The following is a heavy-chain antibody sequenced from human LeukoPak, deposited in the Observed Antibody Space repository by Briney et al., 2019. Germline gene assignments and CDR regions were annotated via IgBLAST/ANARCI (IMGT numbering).Heavy chain of an antibody. D-gene: IGHD2-2*02. CDR3: ARGLTLYTAFDI. J-gene: IGHJ3*02. V-gene: IGHV4-39*07. Sequence: SETLSLTCTVSGGSISSSSNYWGWIRQPPGKGLEWIGSIYYSGSTYYNPSLKSRVTISIDTSKNQFSLKLSSVTAADTAVYYCARGLTLYTAFDIWGQGTMVTVSS. CDR1: GGSISSSSNY. CDR2: IYYSGST.